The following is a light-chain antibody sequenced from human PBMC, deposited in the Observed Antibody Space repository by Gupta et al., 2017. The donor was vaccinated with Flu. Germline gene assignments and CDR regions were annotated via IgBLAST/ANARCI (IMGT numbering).Light chain of an antibody. CDR2: KNR. J-gene: IGLJ1*01. CDR3: AAWDDTLYGYV. CDR1: SSNIGSNP. Sequence: QSVMTQPPSASGTPGQRVTISCSGGSSNIGSNPVNWYQQLPGTAPKLLIYKNRQRPSGVPDRFSGSQSGTSASLTISGLQSEDEATYYCAAWDDTLYGYVFGSGTKVTVL. V-gene: IGLV1-44*01.